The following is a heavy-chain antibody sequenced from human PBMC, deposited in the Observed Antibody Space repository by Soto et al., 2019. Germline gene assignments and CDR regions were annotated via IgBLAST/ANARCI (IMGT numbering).Heavy chain of an antibody. Sequence: PSETLSLTCAVYGGSFSGYYWSWIRQPPGKGLEWIGEINHSGSTNYNPSLKSRVTISVDTSKNQFSLKLSSVTAADTAVYYCASTYYYGSGSYRPYGMDVWGQGTTVTVS. J-gene: IGHJ6*02. CDR2: INHSGST. CDR1: GGSFSGYY. CDR3: ASTYYYGSGSYRPYGMDV. V-gene: IGHV4-34*01. D-gene: IGHD3-10*01.